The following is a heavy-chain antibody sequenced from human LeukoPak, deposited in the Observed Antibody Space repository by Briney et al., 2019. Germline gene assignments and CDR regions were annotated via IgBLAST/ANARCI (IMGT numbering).Heavy chain of an antibody. Sequence: GASVKVSCKASGYTFTSYGMSWVRQAPGQGLEWMGWISTHNGNTNYAQKLQGRVTMTTDTSTSTAYMELRSLRSDDTAVYYCARDQYSSGYLGYWGQGTLVTGSS. D-gene: IGHD3-22*01. CDR3: ARDQYSSGYLGY. J-gene: IGHJ4*02. V-gene: IGHV1-18*01. CDR1: GYTFTSYG. CDR2: ISTHNGNT.